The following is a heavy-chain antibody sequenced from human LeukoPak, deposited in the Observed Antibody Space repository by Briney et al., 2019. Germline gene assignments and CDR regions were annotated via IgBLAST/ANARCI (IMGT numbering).Heavy chain of an antibody. Sequence: SETLSLTCTVSGGSISSYYWSWIRQPPGKGLEWIGYIYYSGSTNHNPSLKSRGTISVDTSKNQFSLKLSSVPAADTAVYYCASTKTIAARAFDIWGQGTMVTVSS. V-gene: IGHV4-59*08. J-gene: IGHJ3*02. CDR1: GGSISSYY. CDR3: ASTKTIAARAFDI. D-gene: IGHD6-6*01. CDR2: IYYSGST.